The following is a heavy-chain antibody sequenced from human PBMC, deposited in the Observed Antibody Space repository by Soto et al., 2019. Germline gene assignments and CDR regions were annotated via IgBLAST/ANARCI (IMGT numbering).Heavy chain of an antibody. Sequence: GSLRLSCAASGFTFSSYGMHWVRQAPGKGLEWVAVISYDGSNKYYADSVKGRFTISRDNSKNTLYLQMNSLRAEDTAVYHCENEVTALRHFDWLTKTPQYYFDSWGQGT. CDR2: ISYDGSNK. J-gene: IGHJ4*02. CDR1: GFTFSSYG. CDR3: ENEVTALRHFDWLTKTPQYYFDS. D-gene: IGHD3-9*01. V-gene: IGHV3-30*18.